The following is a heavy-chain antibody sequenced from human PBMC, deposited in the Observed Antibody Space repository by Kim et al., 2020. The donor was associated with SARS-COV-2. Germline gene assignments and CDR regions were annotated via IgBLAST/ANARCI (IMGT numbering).Heavy chain of an antibody. Sequence: SVKVSCKASGGTFSSYAISWVRQAPGQGLEWMGGIIPIFGTANYAQKFQGRVTITADESTSTAYMELSSLRSEDTAVYYCARDYGSGNREADDAFDIWGQGTMVTVSS. V-gene: IGHV1-69*13. D-gene: IGHD3-10*01. CDR2: IIPIFGTA. CDR1: GGTFSSYA. J-gene: IGHJ3*02. CDR3: ARDYGSGNREADDAFDI.